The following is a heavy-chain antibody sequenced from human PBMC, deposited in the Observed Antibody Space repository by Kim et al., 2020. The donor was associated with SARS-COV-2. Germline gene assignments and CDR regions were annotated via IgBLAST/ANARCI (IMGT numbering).Heavy chain of an antibody. J-gene: IGHJ2*01. D-gene: IGHD1-26*01. Sequence: SVKVSCKASGGTFSSYAISWVRQAPGQGLEWMGGIIPIFGTANYAQKFQGRVTITADESTSTAYMELSSLRSEDTAVYYCATGGSGSYYWYFDLWGRGTLVTVSS. CDR1: GGTFSSYA. CDR2: IIPIFGTA. CDR3: ATGGSGSYYWYFDL. V-gene: IGHV1-69*13.